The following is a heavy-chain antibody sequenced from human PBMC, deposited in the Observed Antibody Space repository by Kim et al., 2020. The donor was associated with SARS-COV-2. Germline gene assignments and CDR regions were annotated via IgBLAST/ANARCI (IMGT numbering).Heavy chain of an antibody. CDR2: IYYSGST. CDR3: AREDSSSSHFDY. V-gene: IGHV4-31*03. J-gene: IGHJ4*02. CDR1: GGSISSGGYY. Sequence: SETLSLTCTVSGGSISSGGYYWSWIRQHPGKGLEWIGYIYYSGSTYYNPSLKSRVTISVDTSKNQFSLKLSSVTAADTAVYYCAREDSSSSHFDYWGQGTLVTVSS. D-gene: IGHD6-6*01.